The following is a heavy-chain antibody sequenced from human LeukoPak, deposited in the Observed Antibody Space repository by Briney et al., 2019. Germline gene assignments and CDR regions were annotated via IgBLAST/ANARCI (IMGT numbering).Heavy chain of an antibody. CDR1: GFTFSNYE. J-gene: IGHJ4*02. D-gene: IGHD4-23*01. CDR3: ARDYGGSSPFDY. V-gene: IGHV3-48*03. Sequence: GGSLTLSCAASGFTFSNYEMHWVRQAPGKGREWVSYISSSGSDIYYAVSVKGRFTIYRDNAKNPLYLHMNSLRAEDTAVYYCARDYGGSSPFDYWGQGTLVTVSS. CDR2: ISSSGSDI.